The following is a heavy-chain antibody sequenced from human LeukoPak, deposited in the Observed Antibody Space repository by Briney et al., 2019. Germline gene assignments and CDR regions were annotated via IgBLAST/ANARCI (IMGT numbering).Heavy chain of an antibody. Sequence: PSETLSLTCAVSGGSISSSNWWSWVRQPPGKGLEWIGEINHSGSTNYNPSLKSRVTISVDTSKNQFSLKLSSVTAADTAVYYCARRRRYCSSTSCPSDYWGQGTLVTVSS. CDR1: GGSISSSNW. V-gene: IGHV4-4*02. CDR2: INHSGST. CDR3: ARRRRYCSSTSCPSDY. D-gene: IGHD2-2*01. J-gene: IGHJ4*02.